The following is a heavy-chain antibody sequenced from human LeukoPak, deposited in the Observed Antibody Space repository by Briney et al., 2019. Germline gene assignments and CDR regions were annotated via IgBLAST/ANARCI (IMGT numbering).Heavy chain of an antibody. J-gene: IGHJ3*02. V-gene: IGHV3-30-3*01. CDR2: ISYDGSNK. D-gene: IGHD3-3*01. Sequence: PGGSLRLSCAASGFTFSSYAMHWVRQAPGKGLEWVAVISYDGSNKYYADSVKGRFTISRDNSKNTLYLQMNSLRAEDTAVYYCAREPGTYYDFRGAFDIWGQGTMVSVSS. CDR3: AREPGTYYDFRGAFDI. CDR1: GFTFSSYA.